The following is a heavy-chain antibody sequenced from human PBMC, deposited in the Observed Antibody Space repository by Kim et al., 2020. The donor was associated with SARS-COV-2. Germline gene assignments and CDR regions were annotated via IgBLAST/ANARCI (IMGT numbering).Heavy chain of an antibody. Sequence: SETLSLTCAVYGGSFSGYYWSWIRQPPGKGLEWIGEINHSGSTNYNPSLKSRVTISVDTSKNQFSLKLSSVTAADTAVYYCARGQLRFSAGAYYWGQGTLVTVSS. CDR2: INHSGST. V-gene: IGHV4-34*01. J-gene: IGHJ4*02. CDR3: ARGQLRFSAGAYY. D-gene: IGHD3-3*01. CDR1: GGSFSGYY.